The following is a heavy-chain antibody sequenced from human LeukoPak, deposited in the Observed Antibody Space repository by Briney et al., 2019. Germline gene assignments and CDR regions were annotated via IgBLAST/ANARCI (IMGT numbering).Heavy chain of an antibody. CDR1: GGSISSSSYY. CDR2: IYYSGST. Sequence: SETLSFTCTVSGGSISSSSYYWGWIRQPPGKGLEWIGSIYYSGSTYYNPSLKSRVTISVDTSKNQFSLKLSSVTAADTAVYYCARQARIMITFGGVIVREPGYFDYWGQGTLVTVSS. V-gene: IGHV4-39*01. J-gene: IGHJ4*02. D-gene: IGHD3-16*02. CDR3: ARQARIMITFGGVIVREPGYFDY.